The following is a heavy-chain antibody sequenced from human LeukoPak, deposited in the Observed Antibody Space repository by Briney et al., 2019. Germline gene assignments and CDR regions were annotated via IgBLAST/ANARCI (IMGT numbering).Heavy chain of an antibody. CDR3: ARKGSGSYSGFDY. D-gene: IGHD1-26*01. CDR2: ISSSSRYI. Sequence: GGSLRLSCAASGFTFSSYSMNWVRQAPGKGLEWVSSISSSSRYIYYADSVKGRFTISRDNAKNTLYPQMKSPGAEDTAVYYCARKGSGSYSGFDYWGQGTLVTVSS. CDR1: GFTFSSYS. J-gene: IGHJ4*02. V-gene: IGHV3-21*01.